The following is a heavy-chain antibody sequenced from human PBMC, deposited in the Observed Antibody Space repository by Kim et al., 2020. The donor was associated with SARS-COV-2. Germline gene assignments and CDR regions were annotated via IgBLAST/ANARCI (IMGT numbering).Heavy chain of an antibody. CDR1: GFMFSDNW. CDR3: ARGQY. J-gene: IGHJ4*02. Sequence: GGSLRLSCAASGFMFSDNWMSWVRQAPGKGLQWVANIKPDGSEKYYVDSVKGRFTIFRDNAKNSLYLQMNSLRAEDMAVYYCARGQYWGQGTLVTVSS. CDR2: IKPDGSEK. V-gene: IGHV3-7*03.